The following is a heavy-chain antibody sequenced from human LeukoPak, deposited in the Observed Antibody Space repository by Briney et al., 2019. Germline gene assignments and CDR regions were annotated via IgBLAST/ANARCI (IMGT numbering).Heavy chain of an antibody. D-gene: IGHD4-17*01. J-gene: IGHJ3*02. CDR1: GGSISSFH. Sequence: SETLSLTCSVSGGSISSFHWSWTRQPPGKGLEWIGNIYYSGSTNYNPSLKSRVSISVDTSKNQFSLKLSSVTAADTAVYYCASDGGDYGDYSAFDIWGQGTMVTVSS. CDR2: IYYSGST. V-gene: IGHV4-59*12. CDR3: ASDGGDYGDYSAFDI.